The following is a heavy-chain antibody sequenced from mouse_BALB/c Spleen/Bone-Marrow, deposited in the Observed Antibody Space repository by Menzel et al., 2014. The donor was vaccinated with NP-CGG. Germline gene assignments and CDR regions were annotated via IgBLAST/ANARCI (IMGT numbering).Heavy chain of an antibody. Sequence: EVKLVESGGGLVQPGGSLRLSCATSGFTFTDYYMNWVRQPPGKALEWLGFIRNKANGYTTEYSASVKGRFTISRDNYQSILFLQMNTLRAEDSATYYCARDKGGIHFDYWGQGTTLTVSS. CDR2: IRNKANGYTT. J-gene: IGHJ2*01. V-gene: IGHV7-3*02. CDR1: GFTFTDYY. CDR3: ARDKGGIHFDY. D-gene: IGHD1-1*02.